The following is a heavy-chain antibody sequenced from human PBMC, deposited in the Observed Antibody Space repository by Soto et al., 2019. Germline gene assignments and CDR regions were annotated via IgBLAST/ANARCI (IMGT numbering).Heavy chain of an antibody. D-gene: IGHD2-2*01. Sequence: ASVKVSCKASGYTFTGYYMHWVRQAPGQGLEWMGWINPNSGGTNYAQKLQGWVTMTRDTSISTAYMELSRLRSDDTAVYYCARSGYCSSTSCYGWGAFDIWGQGTMVTVSS. CDR1: GYTFTGYY. J-gene: IGHJ3*02. CDR3: ARSGYCSSTSCYGWGAFDI. CDR2: INPNSGGT. V-gene: IGHV1-2*04.